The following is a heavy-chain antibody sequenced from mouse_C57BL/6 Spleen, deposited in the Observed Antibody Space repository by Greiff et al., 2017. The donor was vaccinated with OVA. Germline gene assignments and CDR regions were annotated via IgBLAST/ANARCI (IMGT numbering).Heavy chain of an antibody. J-gene: IGHJ4*01. Sequence: QVQLQQPGAELVKPGASVKLSCKASGYTFTSYWMHWVKQRPGQGLEWIGMIHPNSGSTNYNEKFKSKATLTVDKSSSTAYMQLSSLTSEDSAVYYCARLSNYYGSSYAMDYWGQGTSVTVSS. CDR3: ARLSNYYGSSYAMDY. CDR1: GYTFTSYW. V-gene: IGHV1-64*01. D-gene: IGHD1-1*01. CDR2: IHPNSGST.